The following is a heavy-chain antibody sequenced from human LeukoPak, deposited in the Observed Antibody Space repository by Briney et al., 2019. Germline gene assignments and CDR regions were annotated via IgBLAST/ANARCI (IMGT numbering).Heavy chain of an antibody. Sequence: GGSLRLPCAASGINFRSSGMHWVRQAPGKGLEWVTFIQNYGSDKSYAASVKGRFTISRDNSKNTVYLHMNSLRADDTALYYCAREGGRAAAGRFDYWGQGNLVTVSS. V-gene: IGHV3-30*02. CDR2: IQNYGSDK. CDR1: GINFRSSG. J-gene: IGHJ4*02. CDR3: AREGGRAAAGRFDY. D-gene: IGHD6-13*01.